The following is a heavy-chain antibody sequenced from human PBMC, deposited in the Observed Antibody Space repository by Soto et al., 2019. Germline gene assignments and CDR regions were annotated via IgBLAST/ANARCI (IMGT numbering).Heavy chain of an antibody. CDR1: GGSFSGYY. Sequence: QVQLQQWGAGLLKPSETLSRTCAVYGGSFSGYYWSWIRQSPEKGLEWMGEITHSGPPKYNPSLKSRVIISVDTSKNQFSLKLSSVTAADTAVYYCARDPGPGVRRRESKLVGAQYYFDYWGQGTLVTVSS. D-gene: IGHD1-26*01. V-gene: IGHV4-34*01. J-gene: IGHJ4*02. CDR2: ITHSGPP. CDR3: ARDPGPGVRRRESKLVGAQYYFDY.